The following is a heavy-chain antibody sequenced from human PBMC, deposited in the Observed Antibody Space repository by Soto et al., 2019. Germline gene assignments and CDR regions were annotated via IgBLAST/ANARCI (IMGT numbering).Heavy chain of an antibody. J-gene: IGHJ4*02. Sequence: SETLSLTCTVSGGSISSSSYYWGWIRQPPGKGLEWIGSIYYSGSTYYNPSLKSRVTISVDTSKNQFSLKLSSVTAADTAVYYCARQWLEGEMGYFDYWGQGTLVTVSS. V-gene: IGHV4-39*01. D-gene: IGHD6-19*01. CDR2: IYYSGST. CDR3: ARQWLEGEMGYFDY. CDR1: GGSISSSSYY.